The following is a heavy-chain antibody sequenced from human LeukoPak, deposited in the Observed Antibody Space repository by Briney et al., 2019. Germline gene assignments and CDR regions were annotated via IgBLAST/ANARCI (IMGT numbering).Heavy chain of an antibody. V-gene: IGHV1-2*02. Sequence: ASVKVSCKASGYTFTSYDINWVRQAPGQGLEWMGWINPNSGGTNYAQKFQGRVTMTRDTSISTAYMELSRLRSDGTAVYYCARDGLYVVVPAAAANWFDPWGRGTLVTVSS. D-gene: IGHD2-2*01. CDR2: INPNSGGT. CDR1: GYTFTSYD. CDR3: ARDGLYVVVPAAAANWFDP. J-gene: IGHJ5*02.